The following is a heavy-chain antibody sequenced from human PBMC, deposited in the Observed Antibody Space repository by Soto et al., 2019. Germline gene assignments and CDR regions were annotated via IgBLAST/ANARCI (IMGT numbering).Heavy chain of an antibody. CDR2: ISYDGSNK. Sequence: GGSLRLSCAASGFTFSSYAMHWVRQAPGKGLEWVAVISYDGSNKYYADSVKGRFTISRDNSKNTLYLQMNSLRAEDTAVYYCAREGGGNFAFDIWGQGTMVTVS. CDR3: AREGGGNFAFDI. D-gene: IGHD2-21*02. CDR1: GFTFSSYA. J-gene: IGHJ3*02. V-gene: IGHV3-30*04.